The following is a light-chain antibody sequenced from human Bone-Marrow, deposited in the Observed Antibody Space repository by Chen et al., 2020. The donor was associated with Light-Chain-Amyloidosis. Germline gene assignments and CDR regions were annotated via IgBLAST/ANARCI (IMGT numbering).Light chain of an antibody. J-gene: IGKJ4*01. Sequence: IVPPQPQGSLSLSPGEGANLSCRSSQTNSSNYLTWYQQNLGHAPRLLIDGSSSRATGIPDRCTGSGSGTDFTLTINRLEPEDFAMYYCQQYGTSPLTFGGGTKVEIK. CDR1: QTNSSNY. CDR2: GSS. CDR3: QQYGTSPLT. V-gene: IGKV3-20*01.